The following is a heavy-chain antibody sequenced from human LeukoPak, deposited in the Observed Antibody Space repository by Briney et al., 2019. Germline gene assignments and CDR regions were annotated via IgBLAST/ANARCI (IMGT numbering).Heavy chain of an antibody. CDR2: IYPGDSIT. V-gene: IGHV5-51*01. CDR3: ARAASYYYMDV. Sequence: GESLKISCKGSGYSFPSYWIGWVRQVPGKGLEWMGIIYPGDSITKYSPSFRGQVTISADKFTSTVFLQWSSLKASDTAMYYCARAASYYYMDVWGKGTTVTVSS. J-gene: IGHJ6*03. CDR1: GYSFPSYW.